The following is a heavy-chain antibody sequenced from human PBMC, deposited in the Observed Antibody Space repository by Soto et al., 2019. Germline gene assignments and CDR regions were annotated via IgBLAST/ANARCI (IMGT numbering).Heavy chain of an antibody. J-gene: IGHJ6*03. Sequence: SETLSLTCAVYGVSFIGYYWSWILQPPWKGLEWIGEINHSGSTNYNPSLKSRVTISVDTSKNQFSLKLGSVTAADTAVYYCARGGGAIFCVVSYYYMDVWGKGNTVTVSS. V-gene: IGHV4-34*01. D-gene: IGHD3-3*01. CDR2: INHSGST. CDR1: GVSFIGYY. CDR3: ARGGGAIFCVVSYYYMDV.